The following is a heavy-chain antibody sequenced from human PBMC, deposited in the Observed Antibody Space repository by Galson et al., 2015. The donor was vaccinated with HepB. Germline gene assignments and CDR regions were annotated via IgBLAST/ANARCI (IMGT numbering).Heavy chain of an antibody. CDR1: GFNFSSYW. Sequence: SLRLSCAASGFNFSSYWMSWVRQAPGKGLEWVANIQQGGSEKYYVDSVKGRFTISRDNAKNSLYLQMNSLRAEDTAMYYCARDLQLWLDGGFDYWGQGTLVTVSS. D-gene: IGHD5-18*01. CDR3: ARDLQLWLDGGFDY. CDR2: IQQGGSEK. V-gene: IGHV3-7*03. J-gene: IGHJ4*02.